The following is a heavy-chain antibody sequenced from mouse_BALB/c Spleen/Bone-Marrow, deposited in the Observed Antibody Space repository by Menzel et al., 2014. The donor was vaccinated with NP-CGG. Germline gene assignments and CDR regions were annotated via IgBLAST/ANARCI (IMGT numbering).Heavy chain of an antibody. Sequence: QVQLQQSGAELARPGASVKMSCKASGYTFAYYTVHWVKQRPGQGLEWIGYINPSSGYTNYNQKFKDKATLTTDKSSSTAYMQLSSLTSEDSAVYYSTREVYGSWFAYWGQGTLVTVSA. D-gene: IGHD2-2*01. CDR1: GYTFAYYT. CDR3: TREVYGSWFAY. CDR2: INPSSGYT. V-gene: IGHV1-4*01. J-gene: IGHJ3*01.